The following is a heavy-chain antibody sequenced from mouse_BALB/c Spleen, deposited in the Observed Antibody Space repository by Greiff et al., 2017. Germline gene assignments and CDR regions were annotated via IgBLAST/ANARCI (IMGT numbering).Heavy chain of an antibody. CDR2: IDPENGNT. Sequence: VQLKQSGAELVRPGALVKLSCKASGFNIKDYYMHWVKQRPEQGLEWIGWIDPENGNTIYDPKFQGKASITADTSSNTAYLQLSSLTSEDTAVYYCARRAYYRYDAMDYWGQGTSVTVSS. D-gene: IGHD2-14*01. CDR1: GFNIKDYY. CDR3: ARRAYYRYDAMDY. J-gene: IGHJ4*01. V-gene: IGHV14-1*02.